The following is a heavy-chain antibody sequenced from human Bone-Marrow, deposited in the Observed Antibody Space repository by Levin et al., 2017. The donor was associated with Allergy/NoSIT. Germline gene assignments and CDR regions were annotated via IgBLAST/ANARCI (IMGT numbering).Heavy chain of an antibody. J-gene: IGHJ6*02. CDR3: ATDSPGAAAGIMDYYSMDV. CDR1: GYTLTEVS. V-gene: IGHV1-24*01. Sequence: ASVKVSCKVSGYTLTEVSMHWVRQAPGKGLEWMGAFDPEDGQTMYAQKFQGRVIMTEDTSTDTAYMELSSLRSEDTAVYYCATDSPGAAAGIMDYYSMDVWGQGTTVTVSS. CDR2: FDPEDGQT. D-gene: IGHD6-13*01.